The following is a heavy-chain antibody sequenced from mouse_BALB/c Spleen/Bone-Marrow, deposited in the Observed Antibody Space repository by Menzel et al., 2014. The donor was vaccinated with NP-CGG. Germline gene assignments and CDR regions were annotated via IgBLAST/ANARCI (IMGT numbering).Heavy chain of an antibody. D-gene: IGHD2-14*01. CDR2: IDPENGDT. V-gene: IGHV14-4*02. CDR1: GFNIKDYY. Sequence: KESGAELVRSGASVKLSCTASGFNIKDYYMHWVKQRPEQGLEWIGWIDPENGDTEYAPKFQGKATMTADTSSNTAYLQLSSLTSEDTAVYYCNRYDWYFDVWGAGTTVTVSS. CDR3: NRYDWYFDV. J-gene: IGHJ1*01.